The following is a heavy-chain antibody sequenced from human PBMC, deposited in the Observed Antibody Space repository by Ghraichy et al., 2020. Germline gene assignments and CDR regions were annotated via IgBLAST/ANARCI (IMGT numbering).Heavy chain of an antibody. Sequence: GESLNISCVASGFTFSTYAMTWLRQAPGKGLEWVSAISPSGNSIYYTDSVKGRFTISRDNSKNTLYLQLNSLRAEDTAVYYCAKNLVRGVAAYEYWGQGTLVTVSS. D-gene: IGHD3-10*01. CDR2: ISPSGNSI. V-gene: IGHV3-23*01. J-gene: IGHJ4*02. CDR3: AKNLVRGVAAYEY. CDR1: GFTFSTYA.